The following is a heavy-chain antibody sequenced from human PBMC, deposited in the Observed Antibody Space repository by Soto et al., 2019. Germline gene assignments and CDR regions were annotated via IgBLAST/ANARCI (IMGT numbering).Heavy chain of an antibody. CDR3: TTAQGGYCSSTSCSTFDY. CDR1: GFTFSNAW. J-gene: IGHJ4*02. CDR2: IKSKTDGGTT. Sequence: EVQLVESGGGLVKPGGSLRLSCAASGFTFSNAWMSWVRQAPGKGLEWVGRIKSKTDGGTTDYAAPVKGRFTISRDDSKNTLYLQMNSLKTEDTAVYYCTTAQGGYCSSTSCSTFDYWCQGTLVTVSS. D-gene: IGHD2-2*03. V-gene: IGHV3-15*01.